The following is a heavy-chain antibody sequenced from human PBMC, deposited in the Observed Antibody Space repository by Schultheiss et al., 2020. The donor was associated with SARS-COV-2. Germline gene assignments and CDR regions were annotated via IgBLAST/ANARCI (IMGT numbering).Heavy chain of an antibody. CDR3: ARSAKLGWEVLDY. CDR2: IYSGGST. CDR1: GFTVSSNY. Sequence: GGSLRLSCAVSGFTVSSNYVSWVRQAPGKGLEWVSIIYSGGSTYYADSVKGRFTISRDNSKNTLYLQMNSLRAEDTAVYYCARSAKLGWEVLDYWGQGTLVTVSS. J-gene: IGHJ4*02. D-gene: IGHD1-26*01. V-gene: IGHV3-66*01.